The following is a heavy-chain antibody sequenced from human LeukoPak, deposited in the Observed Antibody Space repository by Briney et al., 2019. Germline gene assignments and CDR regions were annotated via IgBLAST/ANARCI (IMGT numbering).Heavy chain of an antibody. Sequence: GGSLRLPCAASGFTFRTYAMSWVRQAPGKGLEWVSGISGTDDTTYYPDSVKGRFTISRDNAKNSLYLQMNSLRAEDTAVYYCARGRHSSSWSYYYYMDVWGKGTTVTVSS. CDR1: GFTFRTYA. D-gene: IGHD6-13*01. J-gene: IGHJ6*03. V-gene: IGHV3-23*01. CDR3: ARGRHSSSWSYYYYMDV. CDR2: ISGTDDTT.